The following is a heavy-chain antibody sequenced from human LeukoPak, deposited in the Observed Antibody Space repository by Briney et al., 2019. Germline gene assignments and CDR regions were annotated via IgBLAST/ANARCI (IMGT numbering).Heavy chain of an antibody. CDR2: ISAYNGNT. CDR1: GYTFTSYG. D-gene: IGHD3-9*01. J-gene: IGHJ6*02. V-gene: IGHV1-18*01. CDR3: ARVDYDILTGYLTLYYYYGMDV. Sequence: ASVKVSCKASGYTFTSYGISWVRQAPGQGLGWMGWISAYNGNTNYAQKLQGRVTMTTDTSTSTAYMELRSLRSDDTAVYYCARVDYDILTGYLTLYYYYGMDVWGQGTTVTVSS.